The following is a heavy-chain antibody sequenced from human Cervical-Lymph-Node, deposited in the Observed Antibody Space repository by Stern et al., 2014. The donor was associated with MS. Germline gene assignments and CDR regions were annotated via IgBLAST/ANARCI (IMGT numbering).Heavy chain of an antibody. CDR1: GVSVSASY. CDR2: IYSSNNV. J-gene: IGHJ5*02. Sequence: EVQLVESGGGLVQPGGSLRLYCTASGVSVSASYMTWVRQAPGKGLEWVALIYSSNNVYYGDSVKGRFTIARDRSKNTVHLQMNSLRVEDTGVYYCTIEMAARRFDPWGQGTLVAVSS. CDR3: TIEMAARRFDP. D-gene: IGHD6-6*01. V-gene: IGHV3-66*01.